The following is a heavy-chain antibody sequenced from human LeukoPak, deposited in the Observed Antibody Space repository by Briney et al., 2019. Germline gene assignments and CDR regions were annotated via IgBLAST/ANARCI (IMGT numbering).Heavy chain of an antibody. V-gene: IGHV1-46*01. D-gene: IGHD6-19*01. CDR2: INPSGGST. CDR3: ARSDSSGWYSNYFDY. J-gene: IGHJ4*02. Sequence: ASVKVSCKASGYTFTSYYMHWVRQAPGQGLEWMGIINPSGGSTSYAQKFQGRVTMTRDTSTSTVYMELSSLRSEDTAVYYCARSDSSGWYSNYFDYWGQGTLVTVSS. CDR1: GYTFTSYY.